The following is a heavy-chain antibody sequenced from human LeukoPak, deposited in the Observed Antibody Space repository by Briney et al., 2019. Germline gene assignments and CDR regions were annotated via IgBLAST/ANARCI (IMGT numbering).Heavy chain of an antibody. J-gene: IGHJ4*02. CDR3: ARGPLRFLEDY. CDR1: GFTFSSYW. D-gene: IGHD3-3*01. CDR2: IRQDGSEK. Sequence: TGRSLRLSCAASGFTFSSYWMSWVRQAPGKGLEWVANIRQDGSEKYYVDSVKGRFTISRDNAKNSLYLQMNSLRAEDTAVYYCARGPLRFLEDYWGQGTLVTVSS. V-gene: IGHV3-7*01.